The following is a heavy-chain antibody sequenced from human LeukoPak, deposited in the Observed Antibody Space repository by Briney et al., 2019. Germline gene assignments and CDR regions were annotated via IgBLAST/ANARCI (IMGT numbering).Heavy chain of an antibody. CDR2: INHSGST. Sequence: SETMSLTCAVYGASFSGYYWSWIRQPPGKGLVWIGEINHSGSTTYNPSLKSRVTISVDTSKNRCSLKLSSVTGADDAVYYCSRGPVPTGSSWYNCFLPWGQGTLVTVSS. V-gene: IGHV4-34*01. CDR3: SRGPVPTGSSWYNCFLP. J-gene: IGHJ5*02. CDR1: GASFSGYY. D-gene: IGHD6-13*01.